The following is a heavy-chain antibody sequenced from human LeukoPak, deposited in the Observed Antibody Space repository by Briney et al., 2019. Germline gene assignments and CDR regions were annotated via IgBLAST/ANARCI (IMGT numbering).Heavy chain of an antibody. CDR1: GFTFDDYA. D-gene: IGHD2-8*02. CDR2: ISWNSGSI. J-gene: IGHJ4*02. V-gene: IGHV3-9*01. CDR3: AKGKFWYYFDY. Sequence: PGRSLRLSCAASGFTFDDYAMHWVRQAPGKGLEWVSGISWNSGSIGYADSVKGRFTISRDNAKNSLYLQMNSLRAEDTALYYCAKGKFWYYFDYWGQGTLVTVSS.